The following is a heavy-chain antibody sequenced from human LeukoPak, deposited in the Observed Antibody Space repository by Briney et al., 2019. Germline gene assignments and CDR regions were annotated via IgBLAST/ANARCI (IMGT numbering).Heavy chain of an antibody. CDR3: ARDRSMVRGVTLIKGWFDP. V-gene: IGHV3-74*01. CDR2: IASDGSST. CDR1: GFTFSSYW. Sequence: GGSLRLSCAASGFTFSSYWMNWVRQAPGKGLVWVSRIASDGSSTTYADSVKGRFSISRDNAKNTLYLQMNSLRVEDTAVYYCARDRSMVRGVTLIKGWFDPWGQGTLVTVSS. D-gene: IGHD3-10*01. J-gene: IGHJ5*02.